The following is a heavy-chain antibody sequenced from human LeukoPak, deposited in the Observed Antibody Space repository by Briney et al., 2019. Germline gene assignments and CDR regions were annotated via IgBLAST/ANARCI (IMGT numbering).Heavy chain of an antibody. CDR1: GGTFSSYA. D-gene: IGHD2-15*01. Sequence: RRASVKVSCKASGGTFSSYAISWVRQAPGQGLEWMGGIIPIFGTANYAQKFQGRVTITADESTSTAYMELSSLRSEDTAVYYCARERVVVAASYYYYGMDVWGQGTTVTVSS. CDR2: IIPIFGTA. V-gene: IGHV1-69*13. CDR3: ARERVVVAASYYYYGMDV. J-gene: IGHJ6*02.